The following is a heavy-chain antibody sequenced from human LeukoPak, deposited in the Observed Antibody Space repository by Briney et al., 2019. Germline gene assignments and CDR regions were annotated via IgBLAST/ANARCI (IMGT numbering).Heavy chain of an antibody. J-gene: IGHJ3*02. CDR2: IKQDGSEK. D-gene: IGHD6-6*01. CDR3: AKDRSSSSVGAFDI. CDR1: GFTFSSYW. Sequence: GGSLRLSCAASGFTFSSYWMSWVRQAPGKGLEWVANIKQDGSEKYYVDSVKGRFTISRDNAKNSLYLQMNSLRAEDTAVYYCAKDRSSSSVGAFDIWGQGTMVTVSS. V-gene: IGHV3-7*03.